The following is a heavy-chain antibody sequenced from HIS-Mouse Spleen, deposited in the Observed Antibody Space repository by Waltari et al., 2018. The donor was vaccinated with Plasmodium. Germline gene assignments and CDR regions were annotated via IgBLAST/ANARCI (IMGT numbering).Heavy chain of an antibody. Sequence: QVQLVQSGAAVQKPGASVKVSCKASGYHFTGLYMPWVRQAPGQGLEWMGWINPNSGGTNYAQKFQGRVTMTRDTSISTAYMELSRLRSDDTAVYYCARDLAAAGHFDYWGQGTLVTVSS. CDR2: INPNSGGT. CDR1: GYHFTGLY. D-gene: IGHD6-13*01. V-gene: IGHV1-2*02. J-gene: IGHJ4*02. CDR3: ARDLAAAGHFDY.